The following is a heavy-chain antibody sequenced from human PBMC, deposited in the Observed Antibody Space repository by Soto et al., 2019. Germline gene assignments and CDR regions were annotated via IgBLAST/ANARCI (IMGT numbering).Heavy chain of an antibody. Sequence: ASVKVSCKASGYTFTSYAMHWVRQAPGQRLEWMGWINAGNGNTKYSQKFQGRVTITRDTSASTAYMELSSLRSEDTAVYYCAREHSRGYYVNYGMDVWGQGTTVTVSS. CDR3: AREHSRGYYVNYGMDV. CDR2: INAGNGNT. CDR1: GYTFTSYA. V-gene: IGHV1-3*01. J-gene: IGHJ6*02. D-gene: IGHD3-22*01.